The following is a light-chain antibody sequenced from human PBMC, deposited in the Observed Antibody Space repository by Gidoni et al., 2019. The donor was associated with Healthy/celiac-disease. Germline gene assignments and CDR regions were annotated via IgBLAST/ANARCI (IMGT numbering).Light chain of an antibody. Sequence: DIQMTHSPSSLSASVGDRVTITCRASQSISSYLNWYQQKPGTAPKLLIYAASSLQGGVPSRFSGSGSGTDFTLTISSLQPEDFATYYCQQSYSLYTFGQGTKLEIK. CDR3: QQSYSLYT. CDR1: QSISSY. V-gene: IGKV1-39*01. J-gene: IGKJ2*01. CDR2: AAS.